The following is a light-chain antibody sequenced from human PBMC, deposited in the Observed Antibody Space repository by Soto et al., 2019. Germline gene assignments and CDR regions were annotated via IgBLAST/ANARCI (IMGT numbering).Light chain of an antibody. CDR3: QSYDSSLSGSDVV. CDR1: SSNIGAGYD. J-gene: IGLJ2*01. Sequence: QSVLTQPPSVSGAPGQRVTISCTGGSSNIGAGYDVHWYQQLPGTAPKLLIYGNSNRPSGVPDRFSGSKSGTSASLAITGLQAEHEADYYCQSYDSSLSGSDVVFGGGTKLTVL. CDR2: GNS. V-gene: IGLV1-40*01.